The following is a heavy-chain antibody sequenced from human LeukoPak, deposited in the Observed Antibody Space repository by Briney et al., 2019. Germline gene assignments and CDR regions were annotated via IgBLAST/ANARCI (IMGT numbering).Heavy chain of an antibody. CDR2: IRYDGSNK. J-gene: IGHJ4*02. D-gene: IGHD4-17*01. Sequence: GGSLRLSCAASGFTFSSYGMHWVRQAPGKGLEWEAFIRYDGSNKYYADSVKGRFTISRDNSKNTLYLQMNSLRAKHTAVYYCATPFNGDYVNNSWGQGTLVTVSS. V-gene: IGHV3-30*02. CDR3: ATPFNGDYVNNS. CDR1: GFTFSSYG.